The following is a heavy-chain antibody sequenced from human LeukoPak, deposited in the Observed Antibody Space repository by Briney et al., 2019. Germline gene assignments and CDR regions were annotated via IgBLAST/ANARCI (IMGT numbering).Heavy chain of an antibody. CDR2: INPNSGGT. V-gene: IGHV1-2*02. Sequence: ASVKVSCKASGYSFTAYYMLWVRQAPGQGLEWMGWINPNSGGTNHAQKFQGRVTMTRDTSITTAYMEMSRLRSDDTALYYCARSPHVLTGEDFDYWGQGTLVTVSS. D-gene: IGHD3-9*01. J-gene: IGHJ4*02. CDR1: GYSFTAYY. CDR3: ARSPHVLTGEDFDY.